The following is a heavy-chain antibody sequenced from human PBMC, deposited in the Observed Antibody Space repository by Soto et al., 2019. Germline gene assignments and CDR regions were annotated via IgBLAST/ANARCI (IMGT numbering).Heavy chain of an antibody. V-gene: IGHV4-61*01. CDR2: IFHTGSA. J-gene: IGHJ4*02. Sequence: SETPCLPWSVSWGSITNSYYHRSLNRKPPGKGLEWIGYIFHTGSANYKSSLKGRVTFSVDTSNNQFSLNLKSVTAADTAVYYCATVRVRMTSIVFYFDSWGQGSLVTVSS. CDR3: ATVRVRMTSIVFYFDS. D-gene: IGHD2-15*01. CDR1: WGSITNSYYH.